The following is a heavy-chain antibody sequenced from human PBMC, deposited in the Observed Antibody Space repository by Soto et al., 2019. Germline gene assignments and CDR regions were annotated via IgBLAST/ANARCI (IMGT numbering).Heavy chain of an antibody. J-gene: IGHJ4*02. V-gene: IGHV4-31*03. CDR3: ARDRLEFTMVRGVMNYFDY. CDR2: IYYSGST. D-gene: IGHD3-10*01. Sequence: TLSLTCTVSGGSISSGGYYWSWIRQHPGKGLEWIGYIYYSGSTYYNPSLKSRVTISVDTSKNQFSLKLSSVTAADTAVYYCARDRLEFTMVRGVMNYFDYWGQGTLVTVSS. CDR1: GGSISSGGYY.